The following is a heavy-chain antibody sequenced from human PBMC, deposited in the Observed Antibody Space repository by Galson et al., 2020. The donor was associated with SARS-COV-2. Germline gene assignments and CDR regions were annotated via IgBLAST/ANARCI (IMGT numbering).Heavy chain of an antibody. CDR1: GYTLTELS. D-gene: IGHD2-2*01. Sequence: ASVKVSCKVSGYTLTELSMHWVRQAPGKGLEWMGGFDPEDGETIYAQKFQGRVTMTEDTSTDTAYMELSSLRSEDTAVYYCATAPAAMGWYYFDYWGQGTLVTVSS. V-gene: IGHV1-24*01. CDR2: FDPEDGET. CDR3: ATAPAAMGWYYFDY. J-gene: IGHJ4*02.